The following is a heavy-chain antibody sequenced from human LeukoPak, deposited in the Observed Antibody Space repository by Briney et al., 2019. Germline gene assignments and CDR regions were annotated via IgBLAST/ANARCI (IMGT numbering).Heavy chain of an antibody. Sequence: PGGSLRLSCAASGFTFSSYSMNWVRQAPGKGLGWVSSISSSSSYIYYADSVKGRFNISRDNAKNPLYLQMNSLRAEDTAVYYCSGYYDSSGYHNAFDIWGQGTMVTVSS. D-gene: IGHD3-22*01. V-gene: IGHV3-21*01. CDR1: GFTFSSYS. J-gene: IGHJ3*02. CDR3: SGYYDSSGYHNAFDI. CDR2: ISSSSSYI.